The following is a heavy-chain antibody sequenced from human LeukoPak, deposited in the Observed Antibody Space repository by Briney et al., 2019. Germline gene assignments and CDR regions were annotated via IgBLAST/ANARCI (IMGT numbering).Heavy chain of an antibody. Sequence: PGGSLRLSCAASGFTFSNNAMSWVRHAPGKGLEWFSATSTSGGNAYYADSVKGRFTISRDNSKNTLYLQMDSLRADDTAVYYCARYSGSYYYPPAWDLWGQGTLVTVSS. J-gene: IGHJ4*02. CDR2: TSTSGGNA. V-gene: IGHV3-23*01. CDR3: ARYSGSYYYPPAWDL. CDR1: GFTFSNNA. D-gene: IGHD1-26*01.